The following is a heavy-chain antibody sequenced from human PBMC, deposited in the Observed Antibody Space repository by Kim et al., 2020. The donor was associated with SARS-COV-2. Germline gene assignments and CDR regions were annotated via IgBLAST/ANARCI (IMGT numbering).Heavy chain of an antibody. CDR2: ISWDSGTR. J-gene: IGHJ4*02. CDR1: GFTFDDYP. V-gene: IGHV3-9*01. D-gene: IGHD3-16*02. CDR3: AKGGGIGSYQYYFDY. Sequence: GGSLRLSCAASGFTFDDYPMHWVRQAPGKGLEWVSGISWDSGTRGYADSVKGRFTISRDNAKNSLYLQMNSLRAEDTALYYCAKGGGIGSYQYYFDYWGQGTLFTLSS.